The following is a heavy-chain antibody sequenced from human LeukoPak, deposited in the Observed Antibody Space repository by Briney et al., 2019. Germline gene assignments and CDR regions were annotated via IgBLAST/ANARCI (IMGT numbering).Heavy chain of an antibody. CDR3: ARAHIVLMVCATASNWFDP. CDR1: GGSISSSSYY. V-gene: IGHV4-39*07. Sequence: SETLSLTCTVSGGSISSSSYYWGWIRQPPGKGLEWIGSIYYSGSTYYNPSLKSRVTISVDTSKNQFSLKLSSVTAADTAVYYCARAHIVLMVCATASNWFDPWGQGTLVTVSS. J-gene: IGHJ5*02. CDR2: IYYSGST. D-gene: IGHD2-8*01.